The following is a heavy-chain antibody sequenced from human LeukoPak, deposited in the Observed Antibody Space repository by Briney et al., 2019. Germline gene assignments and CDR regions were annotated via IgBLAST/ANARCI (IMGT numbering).Heavy chain of an antibody. J-gene: IGHJ4*02. V-gene: IGHV4-31*03. D-gene: IGHD3-22*01. CDR3: ARDDRLLLDY. Sequence: SETLSLTCTVSGGSISSGGYYWSWIRQHPGKGLEWLGYIYYSGSTYYNPSLKSRVTISVDTSKNQFSLKLSSVTAADTAVYYCARDDRLLLDYWGQGTLVTVSS. CDR1: GGSISSGGYY. CDR2: IYYSGST.